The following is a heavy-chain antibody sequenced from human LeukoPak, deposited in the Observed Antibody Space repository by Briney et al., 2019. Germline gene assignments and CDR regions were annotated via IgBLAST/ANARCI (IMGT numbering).Heavy chain of an antibody. D-gene: IGHD3-3*01. J-gene: IGHJ6*02. CDR3: AKDRDRYDFWSGYSENGMDV. V-gene: IGHV3-23*01. Sequence: PGGSLRLSCAASGFTFSSYAMSWVRQAPGKGLEWVSAISVSGGSTYYADSVKGRFTISRDNSKNTLYLQMNSLRAEDTAVYYCAKDRDRYDFWSGYSENGMDVWGQGTTVTVSS. CDR1: GFTFSSYA. CDR2: ISVSGGST.